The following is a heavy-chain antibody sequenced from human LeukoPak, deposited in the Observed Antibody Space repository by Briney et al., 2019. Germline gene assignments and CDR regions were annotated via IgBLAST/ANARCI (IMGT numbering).Heavy chain of an antibody. V-gene: IGHV3-33*01. Sequence: GGSLRLSCAASGFTFSSYGMHWVRQAPGKGLEWVAVIWYDGSNKYYADSVKGRFTISRDNAKNTLYLQMNSLRAEDTAVYYCARGYSSGYYSYWGQGTLVTVSS. D-gene: IGHD3-22*01. CDR1: GFTFSSYG. J-gene: IGHJ4*02. CDR2: IWYDGSNK. CDR3: ARGYSSGYYSY.